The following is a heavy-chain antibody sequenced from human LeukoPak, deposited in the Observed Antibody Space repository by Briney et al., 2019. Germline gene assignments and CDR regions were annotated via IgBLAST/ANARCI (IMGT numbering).Heavy chain of an antibody. CDR1: GGSISSYY. CDR3: ARDRGGFDP. CDR2: IYYSGST. Sequence: PSETLSLTCTVPGGSISSYYWSWIRQPPGKGLEWIGYIYYSGSTNYNPSLKSRVTISVDTSKNQFSLKLSSVTAADTAVYYCARDRGGFDPWGQGTLVTVSS. J-gene: IGHJ5*02. D-gene: IGHD3-10*01. V-gene: IGHV4-59*01.